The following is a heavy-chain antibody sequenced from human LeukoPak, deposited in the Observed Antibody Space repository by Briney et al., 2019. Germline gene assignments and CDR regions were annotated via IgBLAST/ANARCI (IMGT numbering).Heavy chain of an antibody. V-gene: IGHV3-30*02. CDR3: ARDFDDVNGDFYYIPDY. D-gene: IGHD2-21*02. J-gene: IGHJ4*02. CDR2: IRYDGTKK. CDR1: GFNFSRNG. Sequence: GGSLRPSCAASGFNFSRNGMHWVRQAPGKGLEWVAFIRYDGTKKFYGDSVRGRFTISRDNSKNTLYLQMNNLRDEDTAVYYCARDFDDVNGDFYYIPDYWGQGMLVTVSA.